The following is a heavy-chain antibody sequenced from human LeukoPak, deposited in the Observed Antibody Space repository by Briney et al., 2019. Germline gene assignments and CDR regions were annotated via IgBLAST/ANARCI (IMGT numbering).Heavy chain of an antibody. Sequence: PGGSLRLSCAAPGFTFSSYWMSWVRQAPGKGLEWVANIKQDGSEKYYVDSVKGRFTISRDNAKNSLYLQMNSLRAEDTAVYYCARSAYSYGYYYYYYMDVWAKGPRSPSP. CDR2: IKQDGSEK. CDR1: GFTFSSYW. J-gene: IGHJ6*03. V-gene: IGHV3-7*01. D-gene: IGHD5-18*01. CDR3: ARSAYSYGYYYYYYMDV.